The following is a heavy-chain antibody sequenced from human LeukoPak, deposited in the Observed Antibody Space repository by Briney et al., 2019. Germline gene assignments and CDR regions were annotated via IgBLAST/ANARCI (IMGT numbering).Heavy chain of an antibody. J-gene: IGHJ3*02. V-gene: IGHV1-2*02. CDR1: GYTFTGYY. CDR2: INTNSGGT. Sequence: ASVKVSCKASGYTFTGYYMHWVRQAPGQGLEWMGWINTNSGGTNYAQKFQGRVTMTRDTCISTAYMELSRLRSDDTAVYYCARVNYYDSSQGAFDIWGQGTMVTVSS. D-gene: IGHD3-22*01. CDR3: ARVNYYDSSQGAFDI.